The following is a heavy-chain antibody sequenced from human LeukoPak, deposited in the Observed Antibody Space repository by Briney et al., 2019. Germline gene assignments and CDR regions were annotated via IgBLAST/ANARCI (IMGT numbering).Heavy chain of an antibody. J-gene: IGHJ3*02. Sequence: SETLSLTCTVSGSISGYYWSWIRQPPGKGLEWIGYIYTSGSTNYNPSLKSRVTMSVDTSKNQFSLKLSSVTAADTAVYYCARESWWSSSWFHAFDIWGQGTMVTVSS. V-gene: IGHV4-4*07. CDR3: ARESWWSSSWFHAFDI. D-gene: IGHD6-13*01. CDR1: GSISGYY. CDR2: IYTSGST.